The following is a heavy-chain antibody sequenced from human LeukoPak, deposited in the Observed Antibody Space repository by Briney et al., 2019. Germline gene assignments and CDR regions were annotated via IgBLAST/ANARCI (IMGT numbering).Heavy chain of an antibody. Sequence: PGRSLRLSCAASGYTFTGYYMHWVRQAPGQGLEWMGWINPNSGGTNYAQKFQGRVTMTRDTSISTAYMELSRLRSDDTAVYYCARAHYSSPPPYWGQGTLVTVSS. J-gene: IGHJ4*02. CDR3: ARAHYSSPPPY. V-gene: IGHV1-2*02. D-gene: IGHD6-13*01. CDR2: INPNSGGT. CDR1: GYTFTGYY.